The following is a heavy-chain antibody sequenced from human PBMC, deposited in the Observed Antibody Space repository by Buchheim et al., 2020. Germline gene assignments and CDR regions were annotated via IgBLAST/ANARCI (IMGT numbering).Heavy chain of an antibody. CDR1: GGSISSGGYY. CDR2: IYYSGST. Sequence: QLQLQESGPGLVKPSETLSLTCTVSGGSISSGGYYWSWIRQHPGKGLEWIGYIYYSGSTYYNPSLKSRVTISVDTSKNQFSLKLSSVTAADTAVYYCARVTPPENYYGSGSYYKGYYYGMDVWGQGTT. D-gene: IGHD3-10*01. V-gene: IGHV4-31*03. CDR3: ARVTPPENYYGSGSYYKGYYYGMDV. J-gene: IGHJ6*02.